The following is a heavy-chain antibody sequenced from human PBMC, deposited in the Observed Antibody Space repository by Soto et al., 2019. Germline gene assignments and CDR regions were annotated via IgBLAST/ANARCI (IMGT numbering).Heavy chain of an antibody. CDR2: INSDGSST. V-gene: IGHV3-74*01. CDR1: GFTFSSYW. J-gene: IGHJ3*02. CDR3: ARDSPSLYAFDI. Sequence: SGGSLRLSCAASGFTFSSYWMHWVRQAPGKGLVWVSRINSDGSSTSYADSVKGRFTISRHNSKNTLYLQMNSLRAEDTAVYYCARDSPSLYAFDIWGQGTMVTVSS.